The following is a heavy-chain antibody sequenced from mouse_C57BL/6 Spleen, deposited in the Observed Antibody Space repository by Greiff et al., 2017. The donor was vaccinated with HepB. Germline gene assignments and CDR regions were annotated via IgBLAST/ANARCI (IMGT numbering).Heavy chain of an antibody. D-gene: IGHD1-1*01. J-gene: IGHJ1*03. Sequence: EVQRVESGAELVRPGASVKLSCTASGFNIKDDYMHWVKQRPEQGLEWIGWIDPENGDTEYASKFQGKATITADTSSNTAYLQLSSLTSEDTAVYYCYYYGSRGWYFDVWGTGTTVTVSS. CDR3: YYYGSRGWYFDV. CDR2: IDPENGDT. CDR1: GFNIKDDY. V-gene: IGHV14-4*01.